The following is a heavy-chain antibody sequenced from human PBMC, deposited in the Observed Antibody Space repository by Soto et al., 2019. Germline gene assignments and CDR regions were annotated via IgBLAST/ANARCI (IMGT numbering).Heavy chain of an antibody. J-gene: IGHJ4*02. CDR1: GGSFSGYY. CDR3: ARGQSTYVY. D-gene: IGHD2-2*01. V-gene: IGHV4-34*01. Sequence: PSETLSLTCAVYGGSFSGYYWSWIRQPPGKGLEWIGEINHSGSTNYNPSLKSRVTISVDTSKNQFSLKLSSVTAADTAVYYCARGQSTYVYWGQGTLVTVSS. CDR2: INHSGST.